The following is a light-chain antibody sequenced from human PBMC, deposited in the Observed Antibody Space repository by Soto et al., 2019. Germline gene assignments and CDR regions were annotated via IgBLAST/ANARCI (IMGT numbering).Light chain of an antibody. J-gene: IGKJ2*01. CDR3: QQYYATPPYT. CDR2: WAS. V-gene: IGKV4-1*01. CDR1: QSLLYSSNNKNY. Sequence: DIVMTQSPDSLAVSLGERATINCKSSQSLLYSSNNKNYLAWYRQKPGQPPKLLIYWASTRESGVPDRFSGSGSGTDFTLTISRLQAEDVAVYYCQQYYATPPYTFGQGTKVEIK.